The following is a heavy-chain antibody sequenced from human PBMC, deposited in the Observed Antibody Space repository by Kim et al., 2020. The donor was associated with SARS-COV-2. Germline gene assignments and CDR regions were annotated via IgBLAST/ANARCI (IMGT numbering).Heavy chain of an antibody. Sequence: GGSLRLSCAASGFTFSSYSMNWVRQAPGKGLEWVSSISSSSSYIYYADSVKGRFTISRDNAKNSLYLQMNSLRAEDTAVYYCARVNRVVAANWFDPWGQGTLVTVSS. CDR3: ARVNRVVAANWFDP. J-gene: IGHJ5*02. CDR1: GFTFSSYS. V-gene: IGHV3-21*01. D-gene: IGHD2-15*01. CDR2: ISSSSSYI.